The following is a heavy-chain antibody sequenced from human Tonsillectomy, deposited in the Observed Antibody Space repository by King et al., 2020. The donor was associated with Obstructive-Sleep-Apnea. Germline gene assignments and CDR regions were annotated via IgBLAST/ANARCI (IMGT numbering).Heavy chain of an antibody. CDR3: ARGGWGSRFVF. CDR2: IGGGGGNI. J-gene: IGHJ4*02. CDR1: GFTFTSYA. Sequence: VQLVESGGGLVQPGGSLRLSCAASGFTFTSYAMTWVRQAPGKGLEWVSSIGGGGGNIYYADAVEGRFTISRDNSKNTLYLQMNTLRAEDTAVYYCARGGWGSRFVFWGQGTLVTASS. D-gene: IGHD3-16*01. V-gene: IGHV3-23*04.